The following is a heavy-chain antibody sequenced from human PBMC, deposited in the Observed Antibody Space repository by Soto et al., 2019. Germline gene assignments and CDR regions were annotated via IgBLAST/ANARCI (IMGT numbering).Heavy chain of an antibody. D-gene: IGHD2-8*01. CDR3: ARGNGVAGNDY. CDR1: GFTFSSYS. V-gene: IGHV3-21*01. J-gene: IGHJ4*02. Sequence: SLRLSCAASGFTFSSYSMNWVRQAPGKGLEWVSSISSSSSYIYYADSVKGRFTISRDNAKNSLYLQMNSLRAEDTAVYYCARGNGVAGNDYWGQGTLVTVSS. CDR2: ISSSSSYI.